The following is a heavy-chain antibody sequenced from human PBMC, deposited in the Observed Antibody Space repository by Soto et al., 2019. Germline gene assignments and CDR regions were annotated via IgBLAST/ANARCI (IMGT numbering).Heavy chain of an antibody. CDR1: GYTFTYRY. CDR2: IIPIFGTA. V-gene: IGHV1-69*13. D-gene: IGHD2-2*01. Sequence: SVKVSCKASGYTFTYRYLHWVRQAPGQGLEWMGGIIPIFGTANYAQKFQGRVTITADESTSTAYMELSSLRSEDTAVYYCARVALPGGLSYYYGMDVWGQGTTVTVSS. CDR3: ARVALPGGLSYYYGMDV. J-gene: IGHJ6*02.